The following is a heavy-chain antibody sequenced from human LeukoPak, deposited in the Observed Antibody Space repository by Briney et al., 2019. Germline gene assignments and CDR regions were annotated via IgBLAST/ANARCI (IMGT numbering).Heavy chain of an antibody. CDR3: AKVGSGRGDFDY. CDR2: IYSGGST. CDR1: GFTVINNY. Sequence: GGSLRLSCAASGFTVINNYMSWVRQAPGKGLEWVSVIYSGGSTYYADSVKGRFTISRDSSKNTLYLQMSSLRAEDTAVYYCAKVGSGRGDFDYWGQGTLVTVSS. J-gene: IGHJ4*02. V-gene: IGHV3-53*01. D-gene: IGHD3-10*01.